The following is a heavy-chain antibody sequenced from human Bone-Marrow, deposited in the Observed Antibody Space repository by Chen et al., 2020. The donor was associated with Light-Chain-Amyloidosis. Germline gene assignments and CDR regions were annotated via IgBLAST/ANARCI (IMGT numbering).Heavy chain of an antibody. CDR3: ARDRVDYSKYGGRFDN. CDR1: GLSFSDFY. J-gene: IGHJ4*02. D-gene: IGHD4-4*01. V-gene: IGHV3-11*01. CDR2: SSSSGNTI. Sequence: QVQLVESGGGLIKPGVSLRLSCAASGLSFSDFYMSWIRQAPGKGLEWLSYSSSSGNTIDYADSVKGRFTISRDNAKKSLYLQRNSLRAEDTAVYYCARDRVDYSKYGGRFDNWGQGTLVTVSS.